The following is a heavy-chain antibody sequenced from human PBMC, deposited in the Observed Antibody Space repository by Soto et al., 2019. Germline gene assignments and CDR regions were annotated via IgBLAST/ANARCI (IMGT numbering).Heavy chain of an antibody. Sequence: PWGSMEICRAACRESVYISAVHWSRKKTGKGLEWVGRIRSKANSYATAYAASVKGRFTISRDDSKNTAYLQMNSLKTEDTAVYYCTGNGAVRGVPRYCYYVMDFLVHGSTVT. CDR3: TGNGAVRGVPRYCYYVMDF. V-gene: IGHV3-73*01. D-gene: IGHD3-10*02. CDR2: IRSKANSYAT. J-gene: IGHJ6*02. CDR1: RESVYISA.